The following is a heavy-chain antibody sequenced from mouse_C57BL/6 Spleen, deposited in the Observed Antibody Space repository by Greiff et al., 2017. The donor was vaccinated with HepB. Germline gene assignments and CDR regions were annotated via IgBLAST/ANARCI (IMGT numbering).Heavy chain of an antibody. CDR2: ISSGGDYI. D-gene: IGHD3-2*02. J-gene: IGHJ4*01. CDR3: TRDSSGQGARDY. V-gene: IGHV5-9-1*02. Sequence: EVMLVESGEGLVKPGGSLKLSCAASGFTFSSYAMSWVRQTPEKRLEWVAYISSGGDYIYYADTVKGRFTISRDNARNTLYLQMSSLKSEDTAMYYCTRDSSGQGARDYWGQGTSVTGSS. CDR1: GFTFSSYA.